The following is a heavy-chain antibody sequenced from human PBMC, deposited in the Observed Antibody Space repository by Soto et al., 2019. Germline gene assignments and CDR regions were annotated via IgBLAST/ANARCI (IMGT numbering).Heavy chain of an antibody. CDR1: GFTFSSYW. CDR3: VRTSMGVAAAAREDY. CDR2: INSDGSST. J-gene: IGHJ4*02. Sequence: EVQLVESGGGLVQPGGSLRLSCAASGFTFSSYWMHWVRQAPGKGLVWVSRINSDGSSTSYADSVKGRFTISRDNAKNTLYLRVNRLGAEDPAVSYCVRTSMGVAAAAREDYWGRGTLVT. V-gene: IGHV3-74*01. D-gene: IGHD2-15*01.